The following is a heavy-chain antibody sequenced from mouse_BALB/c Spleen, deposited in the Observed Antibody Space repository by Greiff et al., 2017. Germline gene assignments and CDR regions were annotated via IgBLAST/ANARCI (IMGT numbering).Heavy chain of an antibody. CDR1: GYSITSDYA. Sequence: VQLKQSGPGLVKPSQSLSLTCTVTGYSITSDYAWNWIRQFPGNKLEWMGYISYSGSTSYNPSLKSRISITRDTSKNQFFLQLNSVTTEDTATYYCARDGYWGQGTLVTVSA. CDR2: ISYSGST. J-gene: IGHJ3*02. CDR3: ARDGY. V-gene: IGHV3-2*02.